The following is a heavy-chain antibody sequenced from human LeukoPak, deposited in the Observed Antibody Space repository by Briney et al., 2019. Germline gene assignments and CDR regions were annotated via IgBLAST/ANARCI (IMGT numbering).Heavy chain of an antibody. CDR2: IREDGTEK. J-gene: IGHJ4*02. CDR1: GFTFSGAW. CDR3: TRDPRHLDS. D-gene: IGHD6-6*01. V-gene: IGHV3-7*01. Sequence: GGSLRPSRTASGFTFSGAWMTWVRQAPGKGLEWVANIREDGTEKNHVDSVKGRFTISRDNAKNSLFLQMSNLRVEDTAVYYCTRDPRHLDSWGQGTLVTVSS.